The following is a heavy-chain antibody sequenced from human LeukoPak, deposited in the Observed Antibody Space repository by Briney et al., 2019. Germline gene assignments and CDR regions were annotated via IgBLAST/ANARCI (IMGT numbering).Heavy chain of an antibody. CDR2: ISTYNGNT. CDR1: GYTFITYG. CDR3: ARGIAVAHFDY. Sequence: ASVKVSCKTSGYTFITYGISWVRQAPGQGLEWMGWISTYNGNTNYAQNLQGRVTMTTDTSTSTAYMELRSLRSDDTAVYYWARGIAVAHFDYWGQGTLVTVSS. D-gene: IGHD6-19*01. J-gene: IGHJ4*02. V-gene: IGHV1-18*01.